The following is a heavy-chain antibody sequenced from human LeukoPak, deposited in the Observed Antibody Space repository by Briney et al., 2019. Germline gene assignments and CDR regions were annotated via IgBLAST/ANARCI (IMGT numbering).Heavy chain of an antibody. J-gene: IGHJ4*02. V-gene: IGHV1-46*01. CDR3: VDHSSSWTFDY. CDR2: INPSGGST. D-gene: IGHD6-13*01. Sequence: GASVKVSCKASGYTFTSYYMHWVRQAPGQGLEWMGIINPSGGSTSYAQKFQGRVTITADKSTSTAYMELSSLRSEDTAVYYCVDHSSSWTFDYWGQGTLVTVSS. CDR1: GYTFTSYY.